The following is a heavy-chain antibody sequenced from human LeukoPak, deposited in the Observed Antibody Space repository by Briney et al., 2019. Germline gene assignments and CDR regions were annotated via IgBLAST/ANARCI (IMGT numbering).Heavy chain of an antibody. CDR3: ARSEHSSSSFDY. V-gene: IGHV3-21*01. CDR2: ISSSSTHI. Sequence: GGSLRLSCAASGFTLSSYSMNWVRQAPGKGLEWVSYISSSSTHIYYADSVKGRFTISRDNARNSLYLQMNCLRAEDTAIYYCARSEHSSSSFDYWGQGTLVTVSS. J-gene: IGHJ4*02. D-gene: IGHD6-6*01. CDR1: GFTLSSYS.